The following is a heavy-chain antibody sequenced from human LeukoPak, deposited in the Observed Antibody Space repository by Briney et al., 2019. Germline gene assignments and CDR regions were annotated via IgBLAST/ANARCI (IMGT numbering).Heavy chain of an antibody. CDR3: AKTLSGSPFSLDY. Sequence: ASVKVSCKASGYTFTGYYMHWVRPAPGQGLEWMGWINPTSGGTTYPEKFQGRVTMTTDTSLTTAYMELSRLTSDDTAVYYCAKTLSGSPFSLDYWGQGTLVTVSS. D-gene: IGHD1-26*01. CDR1: GYTFTGYY. CDR2: INPTSGGT. J-gene: IGHJ4*02. V-gene: IGHV1-2*02.